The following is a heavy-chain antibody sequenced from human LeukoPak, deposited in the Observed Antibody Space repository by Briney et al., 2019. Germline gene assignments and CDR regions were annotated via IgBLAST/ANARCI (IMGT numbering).Heavy chain of an antibody. CDR3: ARDAPAYYYDSSGYSDY. J-gene: IGHJ4*02. D-gene: IGHD3-22*01. CDR2: ISSSSSTI. Sequence: GGSLRLSCAASGFTFSSYSMNWVRQAPGKGLEWVSYISSSSSTICYADSVKGRFTISRDNAKNSLYLQMNSLRAEDTAVYYCARDAPAYYYDSSGYSDYWGQGTLVTVSS. V-gene: IGHV3-48*04. CDR1: GFTFSSYS.